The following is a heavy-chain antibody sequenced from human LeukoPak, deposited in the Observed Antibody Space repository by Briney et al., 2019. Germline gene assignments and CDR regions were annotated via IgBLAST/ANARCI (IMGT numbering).Heavy chain of an antibody. V-gene: IGHV3-23*01. CDR3: AKGVSGYFFDL. D-gene: IGHD3-22*01. CDR2: ISNDGGGT. J-gene: IGHJ4*02. CDR1: GFIFNNYG. Sequence: PGGSLRLSCAASGFIFNNYGLVWVRQAPGKGLEWVSAISNDGGGTTYADFVKGRFSVSRDNSKNTLFLQMNSLRAEDTALYYCAKGVSGYFFDLWGKGTWSPSPQ.